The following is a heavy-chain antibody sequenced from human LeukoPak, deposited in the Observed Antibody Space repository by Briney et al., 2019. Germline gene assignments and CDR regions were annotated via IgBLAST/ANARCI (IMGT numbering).Heavy chain of an antibody. V-gene: IGHV4-34*01. CDR2: IYHSGST. D-gene: IGHD1-7*01. J-gene: IGHJ5*02. Sequence: PSETLSLTCAVYGGSFSGYYWSWIRQPPGKGLEWIGEIYHSGSTNYNPSLKSRVTISVDKSKNQFSLKLSSVTAADTAVYYCASSNWNYGYWFDPWGQGTLVTVSS. CDR1: GGSFSGYY. CDR3: ASSNWNYGYWFDP.